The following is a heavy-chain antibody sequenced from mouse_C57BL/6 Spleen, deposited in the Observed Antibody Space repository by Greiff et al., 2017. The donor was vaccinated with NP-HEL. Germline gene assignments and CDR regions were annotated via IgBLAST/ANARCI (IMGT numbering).Heavy chain of an antibody. Sequence: EVQLQQSGPELVKPGASVKISCKASGYSFTGYYMNWVKQSPEKSLEWIGEINPSTGGTTYNQKFKAKATLTVDTSSSTAYMQLKSLTSEDSAVYYCSRRYYSNYGFAYWGQGTLVTVSA. D-gene: IGHD2-5*01. CDR1: GYSFTGYY. CDR2: INPSTGGT. J-gene: IGHJ3*01. CDR3: SRRYYSNYGFAY. V-gene: IGHV1-42*01.